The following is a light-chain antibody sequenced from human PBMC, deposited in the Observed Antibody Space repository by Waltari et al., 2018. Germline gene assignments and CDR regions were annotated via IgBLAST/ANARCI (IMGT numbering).Light chain of an antibody. V-gene: IGLV3-1*01. Sequence: SYELTQPPSVSVSPGQTASITCSGAKLGDKYACWYQQKPGQSPVLVIYQDSKRPSEVPGRFSGYNSGNTATLTISGTQAMDEADYYCQAWDSSTVVFGGGTKLTVL. J-gene: IGLJ2*01. CDR1: KLGDKY. CDR2: QDS. CDR3: QAWDSSTVV.